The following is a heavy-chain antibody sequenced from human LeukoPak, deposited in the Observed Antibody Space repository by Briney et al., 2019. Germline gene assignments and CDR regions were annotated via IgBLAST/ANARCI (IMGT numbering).Heavy chain of an antibody. V-gene: IGHV3-20*04. Sequence: GGSLRLSCAASGFTVSSNYMSWVRQAPGKGLEWVSGINWNGGSTGYADSVKGRFTISRDNAKNSLYLQMNSLRAEDTALYYCARSFGVPAAIGGYWGQGTLVTVSS. J-gene: IGHJ4*02. CDR3: ARSFGVPAAIGGY. D-gene: IGHD2-2*01. CDR1: GFTVSSNY. CDR2: INWNGGST.